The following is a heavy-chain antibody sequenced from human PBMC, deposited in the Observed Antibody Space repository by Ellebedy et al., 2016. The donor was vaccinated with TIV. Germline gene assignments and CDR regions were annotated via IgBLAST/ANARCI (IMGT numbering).Heavy chain of an antibody. J-gene: IGHJ4*02. D-gene: IGHD2-2*01. Sequence: GGSLRLSCAASGFTFSSYAMSWVRQAPGKGLEWVSAISGSGGSTYYADSVKGRFTISRDNSKNTLYLQMDSLRVEDAAVYYCAKGNMRGQWPGAIDYWGQGTMVTVSS. CDR2: ISGSGGST. CDR3: AKGNMRGQWPGAIDY. CDR1: GFTFSSYA. V-gene: IGHV3-23*01.